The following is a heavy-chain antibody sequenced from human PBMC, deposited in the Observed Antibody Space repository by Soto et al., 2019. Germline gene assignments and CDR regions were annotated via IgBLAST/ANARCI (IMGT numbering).Heavy chain of an antibody. CDR1: GFTFSSYS. CDR3: ARGGPNWDYYFYGRDV. J-gene: IGHJ6*02. CDR2: IDSTSSPT. Sequence: GGSLRLSCAGSGFTFSSYSMNWVRQAPGKGLEWLSYIDSTSSPTYYADSVKGRFTISRDNAKNSLYLQMNSLRVEDTAVYYCARGGPNWDYYFYGRDVWGQGTTVTVSS. V-gene: IGHV3-48*01. D-gene: IGHD3-16*01.